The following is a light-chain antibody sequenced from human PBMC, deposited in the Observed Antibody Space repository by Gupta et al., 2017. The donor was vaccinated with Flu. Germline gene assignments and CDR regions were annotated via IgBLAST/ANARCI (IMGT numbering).Light chain of an antibody. J-gene: IGLJ3*02. CDR3: QSYDSSLSGSKV. Sequence: FVLTQPPSVSGAPGPRVTIPCTGSSSNIGAGYDVHWYQQVPGKAPKRLIYGNNNRPSGVADRFSGSKSGTSASLAIAGLQAEDEADYYCQSYDSSLSGSKVFGGGTKLTVL. V-gene: IGLV1-40*01. CDR2: GNN. CDR1: SSNIGAGYD.